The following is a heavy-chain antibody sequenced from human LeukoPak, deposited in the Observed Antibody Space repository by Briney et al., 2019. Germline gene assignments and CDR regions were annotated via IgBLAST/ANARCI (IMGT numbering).Heavy chain of an antibody. D-gene: IGHD5-18*01. CDR1: GYSFTSYW. CDR2: IYPAASDT. Sequence: GASLQISFKGSGYSFTSYWIGWGRQMSGKGEEWMGIIYPAASDTRYRPSFQRQVTISPDTSISTAYLQWSSLKASDTAMYYCARVDTAMVTTLGYFDYWGQGTLVTVSS. V-gene: IGHV5-51*01. CDR3: ARVDTAMVTTLGYFDY. J-gene: IGHJ4*02.